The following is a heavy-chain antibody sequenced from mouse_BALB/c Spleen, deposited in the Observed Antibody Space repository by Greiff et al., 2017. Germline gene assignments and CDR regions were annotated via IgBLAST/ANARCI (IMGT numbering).Heavy chain of an antibody. Sequence: EVQLQQSGPGLVKPSQSLSLTCTVTGYSITSDYAWNWIRQFPGNKLEWMGYISYSGSTSYNPSLKSRISITRDTSKNQFFLQLNSVTTEDTATYYCARYNGYPYYFDYWGQGTTLTVSS. CDR1: GYSITSDYA. CDR3: ARYNGYPYYFDY. V-gene: IGHV3-2*02. D-gene: IGHD2-3*01. CDR2: ISYSGST. J-gene: IGHJ2*01.